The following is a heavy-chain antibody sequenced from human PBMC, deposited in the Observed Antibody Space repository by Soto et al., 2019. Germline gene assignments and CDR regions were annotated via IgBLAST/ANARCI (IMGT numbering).Heavy chain of an antibody. CDR2: INAGNGNT. Sequence: SVKVSCKASGYTFTGYSMHWVRQAPGQRLEWMGWINAGNGNTKYSQKFQGRVTITRDTSASTAYMELSSLRSEDTAVYYCARGIQYFDWLAQYFDLWGRGTLVTVSS. V-gene: IGHV1-3*01. CDR1: GYTFTGYS. J-gene: IGHJ2*01. D-gene: IGHD3-9*01. CDR3: ARGIQYFDWLAQYFDL.